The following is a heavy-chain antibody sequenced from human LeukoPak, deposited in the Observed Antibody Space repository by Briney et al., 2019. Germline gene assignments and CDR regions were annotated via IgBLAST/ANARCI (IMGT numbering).Heavy chain of an antibody. Sequence: GGSLRLSSAASGFTFSSYWMHWVRQAPGKGLVWVSVIYGGGSTYYADSVKGRFTISRDNSKNTLYLQMNSLRAEDTAVYYCARFGELFDAFDIWGQGTMVTVSS. V-gene: IGHV3-53*01. CDR3: ARFGELFDAFDI. J-gene: IGHJ3*02. D-gene: IGHD3-10*01. CDR2: IYGGGST. CDR1: GFTFSSYW.